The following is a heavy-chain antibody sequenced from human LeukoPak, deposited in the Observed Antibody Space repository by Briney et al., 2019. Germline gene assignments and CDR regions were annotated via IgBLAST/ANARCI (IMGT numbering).Heavy chain of an antibody. Sequence: SETLSLTCTVSGGSISSYYWSWIRQPPGKGLEWIGYIYYSGSTNYNPSLESRLTISVDTSKNQFSLKLSSVTAADTAVYYCARDHYYDSGSYYNDYYFDYWGQGTLVTVSS. CDR2: IYYSGST. D-gene: IGHD3-10*01. V-gene: IGHV4-59*01. CDR3: ARDHYYDSGSYYNDYYFDY. CDR1: GGSISSYY. J-gene: IGHJ4*02.